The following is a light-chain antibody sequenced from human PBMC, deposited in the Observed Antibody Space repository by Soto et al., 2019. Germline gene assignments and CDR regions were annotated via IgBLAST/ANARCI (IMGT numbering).Light chain of an antibody. CDR1: QSVSSN. J-gene: IGKJ4*01. V-gene: IGKV3-15*01. CDR3: XXXXXWPPLT. Sequence: EIVMTQSPATLCVSPGERATLSCRASQSVSSNLAWYQQKPGQAPRLLIYGASTRATGIAARFSGSGSGTEFTLTISSLQSEXXXXXXXXXXXXWPPLTFGGGTKVEIK. CDR2: GAS.